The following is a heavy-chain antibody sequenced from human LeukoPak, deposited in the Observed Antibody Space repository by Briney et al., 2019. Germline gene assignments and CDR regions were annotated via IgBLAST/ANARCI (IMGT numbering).Heavy chain of an antibody. CDR2: INTNTGNP. Sequence: ASVKVSCKASGYTFTSYAMNWVRQAPGQGLEWMGWINTNTGNPTYAQGFTGRSVFSLDTSVSTAYLQISSLKAEDTAVYYCARVVERSSWYDAFDIWGQGTMVTVSS. CDR3: ARVVERSSWYDAFDI. CDR1: GYTFTSYA. V-gene: IGHV7-4-1*02. D-gene: IGHD6-13*01. J-gene: IGHJ3*02.